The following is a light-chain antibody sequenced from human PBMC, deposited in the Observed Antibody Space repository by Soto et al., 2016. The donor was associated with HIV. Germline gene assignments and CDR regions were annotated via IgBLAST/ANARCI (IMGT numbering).Light chain of an antibody. CDR2: KAS. CDR1: QSISNW. Sequence: DIQMTQSPSTVSASVGDRVTITCRASQSISNWLAWYQQKPGKAPKLLIYKASTLQSGVPSRFAGSASGTEFTLTVSSLQPDDFATYYCQQYDDYPYTFGQGTKLEIK. V-gene: IGKV1-5*03. CDR3: QQYDDYPYT. J-gene: IGKJ2*01.